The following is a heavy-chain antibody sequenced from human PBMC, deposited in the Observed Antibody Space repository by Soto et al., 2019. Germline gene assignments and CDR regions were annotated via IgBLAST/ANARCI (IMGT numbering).Heavy chain of an antibody. CDR1: GGSISSSSYY. D-gene: IGHD2-15*01. V-gene: IGHV4-39*01. CDR2: IYYSGST. Sequence: SETLSLTCTVSGGSISSSSYYWGWIRQPPGKGLEWIGSIYYSGSTYYNPSLKSRVTISGDTSKNQFSLKLSSVTAADTAVYYCARPKNENCSGGSCYSVNWFDPWGQGTLVTVSS. CDR3: ARPKNENCSGGSCYSVNWFDP. J-gene: IGHJ5*02.